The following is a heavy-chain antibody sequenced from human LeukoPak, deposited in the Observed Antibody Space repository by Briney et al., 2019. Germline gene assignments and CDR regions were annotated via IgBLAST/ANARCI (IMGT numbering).Heavy chain of an antibody. CDR1: GFTFSSYA. D-gene: IGHD6-19*01. CDR2: ISGSGGST. V-gene: IGHV3-23*01. Sequence: GSLRLSCAASGFTFSSYAMSWVRQAPGKWLEWVSAISGSGGSTYYADSVKGRFTISRDNSKNTLYLQMNSLRAEDTAVYYCAKVAYSSGWYTPYYYYGMDVWGQGTTVTVSS. J-gene: IGHJ6*02. CDR3: AKVAYSSGWYTPYYYYGMDV.